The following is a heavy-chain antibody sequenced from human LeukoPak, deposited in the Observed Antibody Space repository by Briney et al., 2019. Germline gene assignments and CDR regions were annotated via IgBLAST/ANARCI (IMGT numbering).Heavy chain of an antibody. CDR3: ANTPSSGWFQGYFQH. CDR1: GFTFSSYG. D-gene: IGHD6-19*01. J-gene: IGHJ1*01. Sequence: PGGSLRLSCAASGFTFSSYGMHWVRQAPGKGLEWVAFIRYDGSNKYYADPVKGRFTISRDNSKNTLYLQMNSLRAEDTAVYYCANTPSSGWFQGYFQHWGQGTLVTVSS. V-gene: IGHV3-30*02. CDR2: IRYDGSNK.